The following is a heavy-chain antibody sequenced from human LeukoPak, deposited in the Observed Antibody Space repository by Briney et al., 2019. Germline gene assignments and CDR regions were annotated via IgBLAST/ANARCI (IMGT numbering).Heavy chain of an antibody. CDR3: ARGTIRFLEWLLQEVDY. CDR1: GFTFSSYS. Sequence: GGSLRLSCAASGFTFSSYSMNWVRQAPGKGLEWVSYISSSSSTIYYADSVKGRFTISRDNAKNSLYLQMKSLRAEDTAVYYCARGTIRFLEWLLQEVDYWGQGTLVTVSS. V-gene: IGHV3-48*01. J-gene: IGHJ4*02. CDR2: ISSSSSTI. D-gene: IGHD3-3*01.